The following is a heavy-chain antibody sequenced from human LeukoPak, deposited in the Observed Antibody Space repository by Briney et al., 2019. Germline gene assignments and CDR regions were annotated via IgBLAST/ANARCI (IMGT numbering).Heavy chain of an antibody. CDR2: ISAYNGNT. V-gene: IGHV1-18*01. J-gene: IGHJ4*02. CDR1: GYTFTSYG. D-gene: IGHD6-19*01. CDR3: ARDLGIAVAGTWGY. Sequence: ASVKVSCKGSGYTFTSYGSSWVRQARGQGVEGMGWISAYNGNTNYEQKLQGRVTMPTDTSTSTAYMELRSLRSDDTAVYFCARDLGIAVAGTWGYWGQGTLVTVSS.